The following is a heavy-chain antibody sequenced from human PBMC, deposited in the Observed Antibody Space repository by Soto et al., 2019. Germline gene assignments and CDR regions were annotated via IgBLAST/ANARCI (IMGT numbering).Heavy chain of an antibody. V-gene: IGHV3-23*01. J-gene: IGHJ4*02. D-gene: IGHD3-10*01. CDR2: ISGTGYST. CDR3: AKIWFGESLPFDS. CDR1: GFTFSSYA. Sequence: GGSLRLSCAASGFTFSSYAMSWVRQAPGKGLEWVSTISGTGYSTYYADSVKGRFTISRDNSKNTLDLQMNSLRAEDTAIYYCAKIWFGESLPFDSWGRGTLVTVSS.